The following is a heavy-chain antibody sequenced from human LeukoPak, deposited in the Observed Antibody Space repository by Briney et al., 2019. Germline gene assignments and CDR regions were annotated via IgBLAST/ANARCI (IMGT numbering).Heavy chain of an antibody. CDR1: GYTFTSYY. V-gene: IGHV1-46*01. CDR3: ARDEGCSSTSCLFDY. D-gene: IGHD2-2*01. Sequence: EASVKVSCKACGYTFTSYYMHWVRQAPGQGLEWMGIINRSGGSTNYAQKFQGRVTMTRDMSTSTVYMELSSLRSEDTAVYYCARDEGCSSTSCLFDYWGQGTLVTVSS. J-gene: IGHJ4*02. CDR2: INRSGGST.